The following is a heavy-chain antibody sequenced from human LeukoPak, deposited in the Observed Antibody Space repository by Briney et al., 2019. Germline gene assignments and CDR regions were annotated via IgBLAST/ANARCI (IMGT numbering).Heavy chain of an antibody. CDR3: AKDLEVGATTWYFDY. D-gene: IGHD1-26*01. V-gene: IGHV3-30*02. Sequence: PGGSLRLSCAASGFTFSSYGMHWVRQAPGKGLEWVAFIRYDGSNKYYADSVKGRFTISRDNSKNTLYLQMSSLRAEDTAVYYCAKDLEVGATTWYFDYWGQGTLVTVSS. CDR2: IRYDGSNK. CDR1: GFTFSSYG. J-gene: IGHJ4*02.